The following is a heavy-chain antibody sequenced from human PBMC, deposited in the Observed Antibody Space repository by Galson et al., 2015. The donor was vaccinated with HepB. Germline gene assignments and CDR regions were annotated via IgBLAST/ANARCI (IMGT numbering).Heavy chain of an antibody. CDR2: FDPEDGET. J-gene: IGHJ6*03. Sequence: SVKVSCKVSGYTLTELSMHWVRQAPGKGLEWMGGFDPEDGETIYAQKFQGRVTMTEDTSTDTAYVELSSLRSEDTAVYYCATGAGTRMPYYYYYMDVWGKGTTVTVSS. D-gene: IGHD1-1*01. V-gene: IGHV1-24*01. CDR3: ATGAGTRMPYYYYYMDV. CDR1: GYTLTELS.